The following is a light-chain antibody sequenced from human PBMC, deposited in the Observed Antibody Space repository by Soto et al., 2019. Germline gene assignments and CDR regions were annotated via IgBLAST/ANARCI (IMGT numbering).Light chain of an antibody. J-gene: IGKJ3*01. Sequence: DIQMTQSPSSLSASVGDRVTITCRAIQGISNYLAWYQQKPGKAPKLLIYAASTLQSGVPSRFSGSGSGSDFTRTISSLQPEDVAAYYWQKYNSAPFTFGPGTKVDIK. CDR1: QGISNY. CDR3: QKYNSAPFT. V-gene: IGKV1-27*01. CDR2: AAS.